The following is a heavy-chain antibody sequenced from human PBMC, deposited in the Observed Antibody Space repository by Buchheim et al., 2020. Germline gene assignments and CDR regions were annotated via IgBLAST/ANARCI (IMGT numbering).Heavy chain of an antibody. V-gene: IGHV3-30*18. CDR3: AKDHSSGWYGSIDYFDY. Sequence: QVQLVESGGGVVQPGRSLRLSCAASGFTFSSYGMHWVRQAPGKGLEWVAVISYDGSNKYYADSVKGRFTISRDNSTNTLYLQMNSLRAEDTAVYYCAKDHSSGWYGSIDYFDYWGQGTL. CDR1: GFTFSSYG. CDR2: ISYDGSNK. J-gene: IGHJ4*02. D-gene: IGHD6-19*01.